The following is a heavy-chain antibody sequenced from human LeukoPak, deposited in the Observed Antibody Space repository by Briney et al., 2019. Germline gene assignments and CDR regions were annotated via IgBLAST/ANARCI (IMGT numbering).Heavy chain of an antibody. CDR2: IHYSGFT. D-gene: IGHD7-27*01. Sequence: PSETLSLTCTVSGGSIGNYYWSWIRHPPGKGLERIGFIHYSGFTTYNPSLKSRVTISVDTSKNQFSLKLSSVTAADTAVYYCARNWASYAFDIWGPGTMVTVSS. CDR1: GGSIGNYY. J-gene: IGHJ3*02. V-gene: IGHV4-59*08. CDR3: ARNWASYAFDI.